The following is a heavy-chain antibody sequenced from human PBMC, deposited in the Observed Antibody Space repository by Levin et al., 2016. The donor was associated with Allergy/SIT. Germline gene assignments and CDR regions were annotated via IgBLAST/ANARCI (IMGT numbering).Heavy chain of an antibody. CDR2: IYYSGST. D-gene: IGHD5-18*01. J-gene: IGHJ4*02. CDR3: ARESPNSYGYMVDY. V-gene: IGHV4-31*03. Sequence: SETLSLTCTVSGGSISSGGYYWSWIRQHPGKGLEWIGYIYYSGSTYYNPSLKSRVTISVDTSKNQFSLKLSSVTAADTAVYYCARESPNSYGYMVDYWGQGTLVTVSS. CDR1: GGSISSGGYY.